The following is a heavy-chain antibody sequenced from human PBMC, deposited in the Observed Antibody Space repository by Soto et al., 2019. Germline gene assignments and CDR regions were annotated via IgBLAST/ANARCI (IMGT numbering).Heavy chain of an antibody. Sequence: SETLSLTCTVSGGSISSYYWSWIRQPPGKGLEWIGYIYYSGSTNYNPSLKSRVTISVDTSKNQFSLKLSSVTAADTAVYYCARDSSRIAVAGTPFSYYGMDVWGQGTTVTVSS. CDR2: IYYSGST. CDR3: ARDSSRIAVAGTPFSYYGMDV. D-gene: IGHD6-19*01. CDR1: GGSISSYY. J-gene: IGHJ6*02. V-gene: IGHV4-59*01.